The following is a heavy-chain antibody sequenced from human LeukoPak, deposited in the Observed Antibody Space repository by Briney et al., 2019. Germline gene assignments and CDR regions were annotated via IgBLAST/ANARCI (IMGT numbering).Heavy chain of an antibody. Sequence: SGGSLRLSCAASGFTFSSYWMSWVRQAPGKGLEWVANIKQDGSEKYYVDSVKGRFTISRDNAKNSLYLQMNSLRAEDTAVYYCARVRTTVTTFDAFDIWGQGTMVTVSS. J-gene: IGHJ3*02. CDR1: GFTFSSYW. CDR3: ARVRTTVTTFDAFDI. CDR2: IKQDGSEK. D-gene: IGHD4-17*01. V-gene: IGHV3-7*01.